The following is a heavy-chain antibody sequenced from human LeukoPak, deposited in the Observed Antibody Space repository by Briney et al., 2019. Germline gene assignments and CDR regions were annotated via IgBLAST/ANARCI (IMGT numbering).Heavy chain of an antibody. Sequence: SETLSLTRTVSGGSISRSSDYWGWIRQPPGKGLEWIATNYHRGTTYYNPSLKCRITISVDTSKNQFSLNLTSVIAADTAVYYCVGGRAFDVWGQGTMVTVSS. CDR2: NYHRGTT. CDR3: VGGRAFDV. D-gene: IGHD3-16*01. V-gene: IGHV4-39*01. CDR1: GGSISRSSDY. J-gene: IGHJ3*01.